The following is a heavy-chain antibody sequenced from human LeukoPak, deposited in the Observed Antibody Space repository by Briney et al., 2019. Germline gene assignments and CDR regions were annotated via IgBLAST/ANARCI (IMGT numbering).Heavy chain of an antibody. CDR1: GYSISSGYY. D-gene: IGHD6-19*01. J-gene: IGHJ4*02. V-gene: IGHV4-38-2*02. CDR2: MYHSGST. CDR3: ARLPLETTGYSSGWYFDY. Sequence: PSETLSLTCTVSGYSISSGYYWGWIRQPPGKGLEWIGSMYHSGSTYYNPSLKSRVTTSVDTSKNQFSLKLSSVTAADTAVYYCARLPLETTGYSSGWYFDYWGQGTLVIVSS.